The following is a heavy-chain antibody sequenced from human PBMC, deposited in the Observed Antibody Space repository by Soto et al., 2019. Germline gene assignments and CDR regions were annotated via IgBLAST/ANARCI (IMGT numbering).Heavy chain of an antibody. V-gene: IGHV3-30-3*01. CDR1: GFTFSSYA. CDR3: ASSSGGVVIYYFDY. Sequence: LRLSCAASGFTFSSYAMHWVRQAPGKGLEWVAVISYDGSNKYYADSVKGRFTISRDNSKNTLYLQMSSLRAEDTAVYYCASSSGGVVIYYFDYWGQGTLVTVSS. CDR2: ISYDGSNK. D-gene: IGHD3-3*01. J-gene: IGHJ4*02.